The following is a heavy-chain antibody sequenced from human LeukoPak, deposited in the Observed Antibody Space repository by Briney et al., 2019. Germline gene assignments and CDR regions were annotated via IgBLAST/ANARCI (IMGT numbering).Heavy chain of an antibody. CDR3: ARGGGGDSSGRNWFDP. V-gene: IGHV3-30*04. CDR2: ISYDGSNK. Sequence: GGSLRLSCAASGFTFSSYAMHWVRQAPGKGLEWVAVISYDGSNKYYADSVKGRFTISRDNYKNTLYLQMNSLRAEDTAVYYCARGGGGDSSGRNWFDPWGQGTLVTVSS. CDR1: GFTFSSYA. J-gene: IGHJ5*02. D-gene: IGHD3-10*01.